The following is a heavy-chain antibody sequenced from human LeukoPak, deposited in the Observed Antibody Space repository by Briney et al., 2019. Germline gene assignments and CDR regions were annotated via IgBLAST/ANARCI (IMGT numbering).Heavy chain of an antibody. CDR2: FYYSGNT. D-gene: IGHD5-12*01. CDR1: GVSITHY. CDR3: ARQWDIVATWGRWFDP. Sequence: SEALSLICTVSGVSITHYWGWIRQPPGKGLEWIGSFYYSGNTYYNSSLESRVTISVDTSKNQFSLKLTSVTAADTAIYYCARQWDIVATWGRWFDPWGQGILVTVSS. J-gene: IGHJ5*02. V-gene: IGHV4-39*01.